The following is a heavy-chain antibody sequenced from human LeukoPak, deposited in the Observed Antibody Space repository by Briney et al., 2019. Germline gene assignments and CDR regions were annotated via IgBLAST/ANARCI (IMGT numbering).Heavy chain of an antibody. CDR3: AKDWKLVGTTFFDY. Sequence: AGGSLRLSCAASGFSFANYAMSWVRQAPGKGLEWVSTISGSGGRIDYAASVKGRFTISRDNSRNTLTLHMNSLRAKDAAVYYCAKDWKLVGTTFFDYWGQGALVIVSS. J-gene: IGHJ4*02. V-gene: IGHV3-23*01. CDR2: ISGSGGRI. CDR1: GFSFANYA. D-gene: IGHD1-26*01.